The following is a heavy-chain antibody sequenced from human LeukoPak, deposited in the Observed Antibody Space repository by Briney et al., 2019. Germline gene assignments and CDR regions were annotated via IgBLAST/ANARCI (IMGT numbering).Heavy chain of an antibody. CDR3: ARDANTDAFDI. CDR2: IKQDGSEK. CDR1: GFTFSTYW. Sequence: GGSLRLSCAASGFTFSTYWMTWVRQAPGKGLEWVANIKQDGSEKYFVDSVKGRFTISRDNAKNSLYLQMNSLRAEDTAVYYCARDANTDAFDIWGQGTMVTVSS. V-gene: IGHV3-7*01. J-gene: IGHJ3*02.